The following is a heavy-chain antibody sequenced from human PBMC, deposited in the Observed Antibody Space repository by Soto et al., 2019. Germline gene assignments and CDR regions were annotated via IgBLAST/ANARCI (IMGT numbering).Heavy chain of an antibody. J-gene: IGHJ4*02. V-gene: IGHV4-39*01. CDR2: IYYSGST. Sequence: SDTLSLTCTVSGGSISSSSYYWGWIRQPPGKGLEWIGSIYYSGSTYYNPSLKSRVTISVDTSKNQFSLKLSSVTAAGTAVYYCARLSTMVRGASGGFDYWGQGTLVTVSS. CDR3: ARLSTMVRGASGGFDY. CDR1: GGSISSSSYY. D-gene: IGHD3-10*01.